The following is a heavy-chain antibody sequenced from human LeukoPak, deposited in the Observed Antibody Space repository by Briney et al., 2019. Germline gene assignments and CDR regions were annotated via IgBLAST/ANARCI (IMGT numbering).Heavy chain of an antibody. Sequence: GGSLRLSCAASGFTFSGHWMSWVRQAPGKGLEWVANINQGGSDKYYVDSVKGRFTISRDNADNLLYLQMNSLRGEDTAVYYCARDRSRAEDDWGQGTLVTVSS. D-gene: IGHD1-14*01. V-gene: IGHV3-7*01. CDR2: INQGGSDK. CDR3: ARDRSRAEDD. CDR1: GFTFSGHW. J-gene: IGHJ4*02.